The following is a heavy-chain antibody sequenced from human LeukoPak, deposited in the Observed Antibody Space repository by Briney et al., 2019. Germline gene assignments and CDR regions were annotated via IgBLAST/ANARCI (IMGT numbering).Heavy chain of an antibody. CDR3: AKASPITMIVVVIDLFDY. CDR2: ISGSGGST. CDR1: GFTFSSYA. D-gene: IGHD3-22*01. V-gene: IGHV3-23*01. Sequence: GGSLRVSCAASGFTFSSYAMSWVRQAPGKGLEWVSAISGSGGSTYYADSVKGRFTISRDNSKNTLYLQMNSLRAEDTAVYYCAKASPITMIVVVIDLFDYWGQGTLVTVSS. J-gene: IGHJ4*02.